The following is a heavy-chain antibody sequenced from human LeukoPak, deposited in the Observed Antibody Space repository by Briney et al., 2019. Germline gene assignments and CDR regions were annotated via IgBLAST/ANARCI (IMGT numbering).Heavy chain of an antibody. Sequence: SETLSLTCTVSGGSISSSSYYWGWIRQPLGKGLEWTGSIYYSGSTYYNPSLKSRVTISVDTSKNQFSLKLSSVTAADTAVYYCAATLGPAAARPFWFDPWGQGTLVTVSS. CDR3: AATLGPAAARPFWFDP. V-gene: IGHV4-39*01. D-gene: IGHD6-6*01. J-gene: IGHJ5*02. CDR1: GGSISSSSYY. CDR2: IYYSGST.